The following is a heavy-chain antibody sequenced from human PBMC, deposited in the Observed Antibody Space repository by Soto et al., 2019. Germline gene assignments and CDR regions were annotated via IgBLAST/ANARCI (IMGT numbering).Heavy chain of an antibody. Sequence: QVQLVESGGGLVKPGGSLRLSCAASGFTFGDYYMTWIRQAPGKGLEWVSFIGNRGTGIYYADSVKGGFTIFRDNAKNSLYLQMNSLRAEDTAMYYCARDLRAVGMASRFDPWGQGTLVTVSS. D-gene: IGHD6-13*01. CDR3: ARDLRAVGMASRFDP. CDR2: IGNRGTGI. V-gene: IGHV3-11*01. J-gene: IGHJ5*02. CDR1: GFTFGDYY.